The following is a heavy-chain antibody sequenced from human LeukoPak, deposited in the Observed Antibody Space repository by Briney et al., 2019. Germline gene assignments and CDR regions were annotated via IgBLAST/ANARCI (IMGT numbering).Heavy chain of an antibody. CDR2: ISYDGSNK. J-gene: IGHJ4*02. CDR3: ARASGQYYYDSSGYLDY. CDR1: GFTFSSYA. V-gene: IGHV3-30-3*01. D-gene: IGHD3-22*01. Sequence: PGGSLRLSCAASGFTFSSYAMHWVRQAPGKGLEWVAVISYDGSNKYYADSVKGRFTISRDNSKNTLYLQMNSPRAEDTAVYYCARASGQYYYDSSGYLDYWGQGTLVTVSS.